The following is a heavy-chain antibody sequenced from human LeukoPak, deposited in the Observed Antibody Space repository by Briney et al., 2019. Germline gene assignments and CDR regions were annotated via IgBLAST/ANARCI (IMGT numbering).Heavy chain of an antibody. CDR3: ASAGHDYSGDFFDY. V-gene: IGHV3-74*01. CDR2: INSDGSST. Sequence: GGSLRLSCAASEFTFSNYWMHWVRQAPGKGLVWVSRINSDGSSTAYADSVKGRFTISRDNAKNTLYLQMNSLRAEDTAVYYCASAGHDYSGDFFDYWGQRTLVTVSS. D-gene: IGHD4-23*01. J-gene: IGHJ4*02. CDR1: EFTFSNYW.